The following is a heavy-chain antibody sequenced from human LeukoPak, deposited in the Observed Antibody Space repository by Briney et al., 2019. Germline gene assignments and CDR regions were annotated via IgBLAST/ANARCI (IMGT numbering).Heavy chain of an antibody. CDR3: ARVDSTSNYLPEYYFDY. V-gene: IGHV3-21*01. J-gene: IGHJ4*02. CDR1: GFTFSSYS. Sequence: PGGSLRLSCAASGFTFSSYSMNWVRQAPGKGLEWVSSISSSSSYIYYADSVKGRFTISRDNAKNSLYLQMNSLRAEDTAVYYCARVDSTSNYLPEYYFDYWGQGTLVTVSS. CDR2: ISSSSSYI. D-gene: IGHD2-2*01.